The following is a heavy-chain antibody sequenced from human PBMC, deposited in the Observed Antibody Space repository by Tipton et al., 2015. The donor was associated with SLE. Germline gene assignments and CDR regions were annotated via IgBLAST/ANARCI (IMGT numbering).Heavy chain of an antibody. CDR3: VRQRLWSDY. V-gene: IGHV4-39*01. J-gene: IGHJ4*02. CDR1: GGSITIADYY. D-gene: IGHD2-21*01. CDR2: IHYSGST. Sequence: TLSLTCTVSGGSITIADYYWGWIRQPPGKGLEWIGSIHYSGSTDYNPSLKGRVTISIDTSKSHFSLKLTSVTATDTAVYYCVRQRLWSDYWGQGNLVTVSS.